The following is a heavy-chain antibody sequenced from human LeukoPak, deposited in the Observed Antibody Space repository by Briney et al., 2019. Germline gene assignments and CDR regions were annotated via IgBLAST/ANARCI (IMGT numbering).Heavy chain of an antibody. D-gene: IGHD5-18*01. CDR1: GFTFSSYA. CDR2: IWYDGSNK. CDR3: ARGLKGRTAMVDLGMDV. J-gene: IGHJ6*02. V-gene: IGHV3-33*08. Sequence: GGSLRLSCAASGFTFSSYAMHWVRQAPGKGLEWVAVIWYDGSNKYYADSVKGRFTISRDNSKNTLYLQMNSLRAEDTAVYYCARGLKGRTAMVDLGMDVWGQGTTVTVSS.